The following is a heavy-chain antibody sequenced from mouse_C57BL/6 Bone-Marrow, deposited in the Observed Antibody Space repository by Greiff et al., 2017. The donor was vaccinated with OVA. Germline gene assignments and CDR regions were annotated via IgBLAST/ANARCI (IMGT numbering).Heavy chain of an antibody. V-gene: IGHV1-19*01. D-gene: IGHD3-2*02. Sequence: VQLQQSGPVLVKPGASVKMSCKASGYTFTDYYVYWVKQSHGKSLEWIGVINPYNGGTSYNQKFKGKATLTVDKSSSTAYMELNSLTSEDSAVYDCVNSSGYDYWGQGTTLTVSS. CDR3: VNSSGYDY. J-gene: IGHJ2*01. CDR1: GYTFTDYY. CDR2: INPYNGGT.